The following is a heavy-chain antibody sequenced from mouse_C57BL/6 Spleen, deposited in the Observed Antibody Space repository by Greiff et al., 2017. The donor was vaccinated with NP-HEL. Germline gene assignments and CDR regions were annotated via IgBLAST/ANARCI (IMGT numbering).Heavy chain of an antibody. CDR1: GFTFSDYY. CDR2: INYDGSST. Sequence: EVKLVESEGGLVQPGSSMKLSCTASGFTFSDYYMAWVRQVPEKGLEWVANINYDGSSTYYLDSLKSRFIISRDNAKNILYLQMSSLKSEDTATYYCAREDYGTLYWYFDVWGTGTTVTVSS. J-gene: IGHJ1*03. CDR3: AREDYGTLYWYFDV. V-gene: IGHV5-16*01. D-gene: IGHD2-1*01.